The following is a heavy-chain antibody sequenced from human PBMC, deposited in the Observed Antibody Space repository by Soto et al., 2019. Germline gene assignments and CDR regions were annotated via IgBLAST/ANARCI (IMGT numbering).Heavy chain of an antibody. V-gene: IGHV4-34*01. Sequence: SETLSLTCAVYGGSFSGYYWSWIRQPPGKGLEWIGEINHSGSTNYNPSLKSRVTISVDTSKNQFSLKLSSVTAADTAVYYCARGRFGVDDSSGYYYGRPHWLQHWGQGTLVTVYS. J-gene: IGHJ1*01. CDR1: GGSFSGYY. CDR3: ARGRFGVDDSSGYYYGRPHWLQH. D-gene: IGHD3-22*01. CDR2: INHSGST.